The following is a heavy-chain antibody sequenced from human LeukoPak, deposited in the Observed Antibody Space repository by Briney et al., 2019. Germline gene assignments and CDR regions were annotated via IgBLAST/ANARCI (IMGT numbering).Heavy chain of an antibody. CDR3: ARSVSWWVLVRDDLFDS. Sequence: SETLSLTCTVSGGSLSSYHWIWIRQPPGKGLEWIGYIHYSGSTNYNPSLKSRVTTSVDTSKKQFSLKLSSVTDADKAVYYCARSVSWWVLVRDDLFDSWGQGTMVTVSS. V-gene: IGHV4-59*12. CDR2: IHYSGST. J-gene: IGHJ3*02. D-gene: IGHD3-22*01. CDR1: GGSLSSYH.